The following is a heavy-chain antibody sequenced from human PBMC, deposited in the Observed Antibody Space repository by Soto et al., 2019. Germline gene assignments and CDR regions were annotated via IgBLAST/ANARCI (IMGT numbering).Heavy chain of an antibody. J-gene: IGHJ5*02. V-gene: IGHV4-34*01. Sequence: PSETLSLTCAVYGGSFSGYYWSWIRQPPGKGLEWIGEINHSGSTNYNPSLKSRVTISVDTSKNQFSLKLSSVTAADTAVYYCARGTIPSWFDPWGQGXLVTVSS. CDR3: ARGTIPSWFDP. CDR2: INHSGST. CDR1: GGSFSGYY. D-gene: IGHD3-3*01.